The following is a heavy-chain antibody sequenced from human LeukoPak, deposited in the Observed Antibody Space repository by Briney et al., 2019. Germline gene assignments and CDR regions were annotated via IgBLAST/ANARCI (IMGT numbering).Heavy chain of an antibody. Sequence: ASVKVSCKASGYSFTTYGISWVRQAPGQGLEWMGWISTYNGNTNYAQKLQDRVTMTTDTSTSTAHMELRSLRYDDTAVYYCARDSGYGDYVGNPWGQGTLVTVSS. J-gene: IGHJ5*02. CDR2: ISTYNGNT. V-gene: IGHV1-18*01. CDR1: GYSFTTYG. CDR3: ARDSGYGDYVGNP. D-gene: IGHD4-17*01.